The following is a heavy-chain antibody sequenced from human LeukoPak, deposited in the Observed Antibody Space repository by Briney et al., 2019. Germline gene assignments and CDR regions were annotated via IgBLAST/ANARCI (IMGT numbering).Heavy chain of an antibody. V-gene: IGHV4-59*01. CDR1: GGSISSYY. CDR2: IYYSGST. D-gene: IGHD3-10*01. Sequence: SETLSLTCTVSGGSISSYYWSWIRQPPGKGLEWIGYIYYSGSTNYNPSLKSRVTISVDTSKNQFSLKLRSVTAADTAVYYCARTTTVRGTYYMDVWGKGTTVTVSS. CDR3: ARTTTVRGTYYMDV. J-gene: IGHJ6*03.